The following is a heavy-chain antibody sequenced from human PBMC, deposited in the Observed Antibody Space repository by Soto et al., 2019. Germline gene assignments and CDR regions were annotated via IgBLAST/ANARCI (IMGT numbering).Heavy chain of an antibody. CDR2: ISSSSSYI. Sequence: EVQLVESGGGLVKPGGSLRLSCAASGFTFSSYSMNWVRQAPGKGLEWVSSISSSSSYIYYADSVKGRFTISRDNAKNSLNLKMNSLRAEDTAVYYCARRCRYYGWGSYYNEKQTPYWYFDLWGRGTLVPVSS. CDR3: ARRCRYYGWGSYYNEKQTPYWYFDL. D-gene: IGHD3-10*01. V-gene: IGHV3-21*01. CDR1: GFTFSSYS. J-gene: IGHJ2*01.